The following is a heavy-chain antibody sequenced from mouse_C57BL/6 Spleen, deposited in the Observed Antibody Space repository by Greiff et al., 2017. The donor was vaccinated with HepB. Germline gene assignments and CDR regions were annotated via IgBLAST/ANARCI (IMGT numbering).Heavy chain of an antibody. CDR1: GFTFSSYA. J-gene: IGHJ1*03. CDR3: ARITTVVPYWYFDV. CDR2: ISDGGSYT. D-gene: IGHD1-1*01. Sequence: DVMLVESGGGLVKPGGSLKLSCAASGFTFSSYAMSWVRQTPEKRLEWVATISDGGSYTYYPDNVKGRFTISRDNAKNNLYLQMSHLKSEDTAMYYCARITTVVPYWYFDVWGTGTTVTVSS. V-gene: IGHV5-4*03.